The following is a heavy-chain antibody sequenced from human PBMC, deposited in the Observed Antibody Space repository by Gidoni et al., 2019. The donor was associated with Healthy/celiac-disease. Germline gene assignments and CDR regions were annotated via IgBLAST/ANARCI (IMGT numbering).Heavy chain of an antibody. J-gene: IGHJ4*02. V-gene: IGHV5-51*01. CDR3: ARRVAVVRYYFDY. D-gene: IGHD3-22*01. Sequence: PGKGLEWMGIIYPGDSDTRYSPSFQGQVTISADKSISTAYLQWSSLKASDTAMYYCARRVAVVRYYFDYWGQGTLVTVSS. CDR2: IYPGDSDT.